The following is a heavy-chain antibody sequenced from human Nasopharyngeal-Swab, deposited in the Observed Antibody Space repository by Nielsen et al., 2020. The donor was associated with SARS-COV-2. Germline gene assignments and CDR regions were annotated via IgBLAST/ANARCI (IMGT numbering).Heavy chain of an antibody. CDR2: IKQDGSEM. V-gene: IGHV3-7*01. D-gene: IGHD5-24*01. CDR1: GFIFSNYW. J-gene: IGHJ4*02. CDR3: AREGRDGFDY. Sequence: GESLKISCAASGFIFSNYWRTWVRQAPGKGLEWVANIKQDGSEMYYVDSVKGRFTISRDNAKNSLYLQMNSLRVEDTAVYNCAREGRDGFDYWGQGTLVTVSS.